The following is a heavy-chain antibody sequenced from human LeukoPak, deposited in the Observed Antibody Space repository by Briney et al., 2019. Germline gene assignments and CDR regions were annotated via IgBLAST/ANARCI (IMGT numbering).Heavy chain of an antibody. CDR1: GGSISSYY. CDR2: IYYSGST. CDR3: ARGRLLYYFDY. Sequence: SETLSLTCTVSGGSISSYYWSWIRQPPGKGLEWIGYIYYSGSTNYNPSLKSRVTISVDTSKNQFSLKLSSVTAADTAVYYCARGRLLYYFDYWGQGTLATVSS. J-gene: IGHJ4*02. V-gene: IGHV4-59*01.